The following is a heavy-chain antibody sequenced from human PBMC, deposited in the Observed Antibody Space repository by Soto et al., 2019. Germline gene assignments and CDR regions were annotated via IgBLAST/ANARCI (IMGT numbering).Heavy chain of an antibody. Sequence: GGSLRLSGAASGFTFSNYWMTWVRQAPGKGLEWVANIKEDGSEKHNVGSVKGRFTISSDNAKNSLYLQMNSLSVEDPAVYFSSRDVVVGAKALNYWGQGALVTVSS. CDR2: IKEDGSEK. J-gene: IGHJ4*02. D-gene: IGHD2-15*01. CDR1: GFTFSNYW. CDR3: SRDVVVGAKALNY. V-gene: IGHV3-7*01.